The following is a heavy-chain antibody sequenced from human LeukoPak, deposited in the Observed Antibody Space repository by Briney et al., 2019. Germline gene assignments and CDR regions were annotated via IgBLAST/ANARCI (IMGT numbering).Heavy chain of an antibody. V-gene: IGHV4-61*08. Sequence: SQTLSLTCTVSGGSISSGGYYWSWIRQPPGKGLEWIGYIYYSGSTNYNPSLKSRVTISVDTSKNQFSLKLSSVTAADTAVYYCARTLHGDLLNDYWGQGTLVTVSS. D-gene: IGHD3-10*01. CDR1: GGSISSGGYY. J-gene: IGHJ4*02. CDR2: IYYSGST. CDR3: ARTLHGDLLNDY.